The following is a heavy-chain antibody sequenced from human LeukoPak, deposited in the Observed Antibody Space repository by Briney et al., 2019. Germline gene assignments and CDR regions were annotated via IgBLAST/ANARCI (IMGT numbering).Heavy chain of an antibody. D-gene: IGHD2-2*01. V-gene: IGHV3-7*01. CDR1: GFTFSTYW. CDR2: IKQGGSEQ. Sequence: GGSLRLSCAASGFTFSTYWMSRVRQAPGKGLEWVANIKQGGSEQFYVDSVKGRFTISRDNAKNSLYLQMNNLRGEDTAVYYCARGRKVPAAMGNWFDPWGQGTLVTVSS. CDR3: ARGRKVPAAMGNWFDP. J-gene: IGHJ5*02.